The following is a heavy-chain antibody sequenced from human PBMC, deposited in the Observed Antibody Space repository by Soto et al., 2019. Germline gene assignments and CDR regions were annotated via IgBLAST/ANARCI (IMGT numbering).Heavy chain of an antibody. CDR1: GDSISSSKW. D-gene: IGHD3-16*01. CDR2: IYHSGST. V-gene: IGHV4-4*02. CDR3: ARVALDYNYFDY. J-gene: IGHJ4*02. Sequence: PSETLSLTCAVSGDSISSSKWWSWVRQPPGKGLEWIGEIYHSGSTNYNPSLKSRVTISVDTSKNHFSLELSSVTAADTAVYYCARVALDYNYFDYWGQGMLVTVSS.